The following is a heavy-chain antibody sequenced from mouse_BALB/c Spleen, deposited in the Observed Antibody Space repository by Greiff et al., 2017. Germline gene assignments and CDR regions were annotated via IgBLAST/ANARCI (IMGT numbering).Heavy chain of an antibody. CDR3: ARRNVVTTATAMDY. CDR1: GYAFSSSW. D-gene: IGHD1-2*01. CDR2: IYPGDGGT. J-gene: IGHJ4*01. Sequence: VQLQQSGPELVKPGASVKISCKASGYAFSSSWMNWVKQRPGQGLEWIGRIYPGDGGTNYNGKFKGKATLTADKSSSTADMQLSSLTSVDSAVYFCARRNVVTTATAMDYWGQGTSVTVSS. V-gene: IGHV1-82*01.